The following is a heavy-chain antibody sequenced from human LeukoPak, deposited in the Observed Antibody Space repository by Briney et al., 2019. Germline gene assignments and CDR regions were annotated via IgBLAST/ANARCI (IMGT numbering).Heavy chain of an antibody. CDR3: AKDRGSGWANYFDY. J-gene: IGHJ4*02. CDR2: ISATSTSA. CDR1: GFTFSSYA. V-gene: IGHV3-23*01. Sequence: PGGSLRLSCAASGFTFSSYAMNWVRQVPGKGLEWVSVISATSTSASFADSMKGRFTISRDNSKNTLYLQMNSLTAEDTAVYYCAKDRGSGWANYFDYWGQGTLVTVSS. D-gene: IGHD6-19*01.